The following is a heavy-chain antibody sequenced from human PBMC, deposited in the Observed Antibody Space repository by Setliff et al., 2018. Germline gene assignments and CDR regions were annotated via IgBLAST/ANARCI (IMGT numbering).Heavy chain of an antibody. CDR1: GGSFDSGTRY. D-gene: IGHD3-9*01. J-gene: IGHJ4*02. Sequence: TLSLTCTVTGGSFDSGTRYWSWIRQPAGKVPEWIGLIQGTGNTNYNPSLQSRATISIDTSKNQISLKITSVTAADTALYSCAGTPARGTTWLSPFDYWGQGIQVTVSS. CDR3: AGTPARGTTWLSPFDY. CDR2: IQGTGNT. V-gene: IGHV4-61*02.